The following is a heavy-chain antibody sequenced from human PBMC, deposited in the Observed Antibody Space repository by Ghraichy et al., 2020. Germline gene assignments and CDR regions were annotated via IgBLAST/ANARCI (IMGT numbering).Heavy chain of an antibody. Sequence: SQTLSLTCTVSGGSVSSGSYYWSWIRQPPGKGLEWIGYIYYSGSTNYNPSLKSRVTISVDTSKNQFSLKLSSVTAADTAVYYCARANLEWLEFDYWGQGTLVTVSS. J-gene: IGHJ4*02. V-gene: IGHV4-61*01. CDR2: IYYSGST. CDR1: GGSVSSGSYY. D-gene: IGHD3-3*01. CDR3: ARANLEWLEFDY.